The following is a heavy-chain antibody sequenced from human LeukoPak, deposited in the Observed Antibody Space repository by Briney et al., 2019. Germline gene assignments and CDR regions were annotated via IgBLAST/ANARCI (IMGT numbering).Heavy chain of an antibody. D-gene: IGHD2-15*01. V-gene: IGHV1-18*01. CDR1: GYTFTSYA. J-gene: IGHJ5*02. Sequence: ASVKVSCKASGYTFTSYAISWGRQAPGQGLECMVSISAYNRNTKYEQKLQGRVTMTTDTSTRLAYMELRSMRSDDTAVYYCARGPYCSGGSCYSFWFDPCVQATLVTVSP. CDR3: ARGPYCSGGSCYSFWFDP. CDR2: ISAYNRNT.